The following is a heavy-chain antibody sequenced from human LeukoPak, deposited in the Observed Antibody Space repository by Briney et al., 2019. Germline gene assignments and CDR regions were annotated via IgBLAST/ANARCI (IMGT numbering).Heavy chain of an antibody. J-gene: IGHJ4*02. CDR1: GFTFSSYG. V-gene: IGHV3-7*01. Sequence: GGSLRLSCAASGFTFSSYGMHWVRQAPGKGLEWVANIKQDGSHKNYVDSVKGRFTISRDNAKNSLSLQMNSLRAEDTAVYYCARETPDSSGWDWGQGTLVTVSS. CDR3: ARETPDSSGWD. D-gene: IGHD6-19*01. CDR2: IKQDGSHK.